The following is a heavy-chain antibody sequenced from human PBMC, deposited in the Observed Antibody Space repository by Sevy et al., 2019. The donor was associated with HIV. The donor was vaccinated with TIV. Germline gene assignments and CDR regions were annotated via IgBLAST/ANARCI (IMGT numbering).Heavy chain of an antibody. J-gene: IGHJ5*02. Sequence: SETLSLTCAVSGGSISSVNWWHWVRQPPGKGLEWIGEIYHSGYTNYNPSLKSRVTISVDNSKNQFSLNLNSVTAADPAVYFRARGGETPRGFDPWGQGSLVTVSS. V-gene: IGHV4-4*02. D-gene: IGHD3-16*01. CDR3: ARGGETPRGFDP. CDR1: GGSISSVNW. CDR2: IYHSGYT.